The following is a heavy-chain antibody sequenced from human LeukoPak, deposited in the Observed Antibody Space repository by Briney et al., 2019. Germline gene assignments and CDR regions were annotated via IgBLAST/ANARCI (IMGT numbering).Heavy chain of an antibody. CDR3: AAEKRYFDWLSGDY. CDR1: GFTFDDYG. D-gene: IGHD3-9*01. V-gene: IGHV3-20*04. CDR2: INWNGGST. J-gene: IGHJ4*02. Sequence: GGSLRLSCAASGFTFDDYGMSWVRQAPGKGLEWVSGINWNGGSTGYADSVKGRFTISRDNAKNSLYLQMNSLRVEDTALYYCAAEKRYFDWLSGDYWGQGTLVTVSS.